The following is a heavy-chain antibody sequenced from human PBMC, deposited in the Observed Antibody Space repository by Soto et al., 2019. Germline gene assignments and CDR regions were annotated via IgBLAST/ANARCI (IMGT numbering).Heavy chain of an antibody. J-gene: IGHJ6*02. Sequence: GGSLRLSCTASGFTFGDYAMSWVRQAPGKGLEWVGFIRSKAYGGTTEYAASVKGRFTISRDDSKSIAYLQMNSLKTEDTAVYYCTRDRGIAAALSTWDYYYYGMDVWSQGTTVTVSS. CDR2: IRSKAYGGTT. CDR1: GFTFGDYA. D-gene: IGHD6-13*01. CDR3: TRDRGIAAALSTWDYYYYGMDV. V-gene: IGHV3-49*04.